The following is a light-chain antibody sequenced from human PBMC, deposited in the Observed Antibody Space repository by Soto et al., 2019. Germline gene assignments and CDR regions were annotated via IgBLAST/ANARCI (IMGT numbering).Light chain of an antibody. Sequence: HSVLTQPASVSGSPGQSITISCTGTSSDVGGYNYVSWYQQHPGKAPKLMIYEVNNRPSGVSNRFSGSKSGSTASLTISGLQAEDEADYYCSSYTSSSTLGVFGTGTKLTVL. CDR3: SSYTSSSTLGV. V-gene: IGLV2-14*01. CDR2: EVN. J-gene: IGLJ1*01. CDR1: SSDVGGYNY.